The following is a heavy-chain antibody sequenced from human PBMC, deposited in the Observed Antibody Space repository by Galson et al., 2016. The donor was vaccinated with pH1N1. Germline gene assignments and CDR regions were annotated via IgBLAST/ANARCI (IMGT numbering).Heavy chain of an antibody. V-gene: IGHV3-53*01. J-gene: IGHJ4*02. CDR2: IYRGGST. CDR3: TWTLLSFGEPNNADF. Sequence: SLRLSCAPSGFSVSNNHMSWVRQAPGEGLEWVSVIYRGGSTYYADPLEGRFTISRDNSKNMLYLQRNSLRVDDTAIYYCTWTLLSFGEPNNADFWGQGTQVTVSS. D-gene: IGHD3-10*01. CDR1: GFSVSNNH.